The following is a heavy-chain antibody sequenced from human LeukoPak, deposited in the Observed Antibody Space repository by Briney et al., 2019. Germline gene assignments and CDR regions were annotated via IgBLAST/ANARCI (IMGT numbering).Heavy chain of an antibody. D-gene: IGHD1-26*01. CDR3: AAFLTGTYWYFDY. J-gene: IGHJ4*02. V-gene: IGHV4-4*07. Sequence: RSETQSLTCTVSGGSIISYYWSWIRQSAGKGLEWIGHIYTSGSTDYYTSGSTDYNPSLKSRVTISADKSKNHFSLKLSSVTAADTAVYYCAAFLTGTYWYFDYWGQGILVTVSS. CDR1: GGSIISYY. CDR2: IYTSGSTDYYTSGST.